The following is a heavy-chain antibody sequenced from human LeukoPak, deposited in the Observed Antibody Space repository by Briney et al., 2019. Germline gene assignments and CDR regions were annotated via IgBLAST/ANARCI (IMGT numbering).Heavy chain of an antibody. D-gene: IGHD6-13*01. CDR3: ARQIGYSSSWYRAPFDY. Sequence: SETLSLTCTVSGGSISSYYWSWIRQPPGKGLEWIGEINHSGSTNYNPSLKSRVTISVDTSKNQFSLKLSSVTAADTAVYYCARQIGYSSSWYRAPFDYWGQGTLVTVSS. CDR2: INHSGST. CDR1: GGSISSYY. V-gene: IGHV4-34*01. J-gene: IGHJ4*02.